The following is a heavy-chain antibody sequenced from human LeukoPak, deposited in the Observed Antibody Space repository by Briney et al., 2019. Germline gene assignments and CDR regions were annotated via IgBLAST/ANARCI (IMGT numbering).Heavy chain of an antibody. Sequence: GRSMRLSCAAYGFTFSSYGMHWVRQAQGKGLEWVAVIWYDGSNKYYADSVKGRFTISRDNSKSTLYLQMNSLRAEDTAVYYCAREQGIQLWPDYWGQGTLVTVSS. D-gene: IGHD5-18*01. CDR3: AREQGIQLWPDY. CDR1: GFTFSSYG. V-gene: IGHV3-33*01. CDR2: IWYDGSNK. J-gene: IGHJ4*02.